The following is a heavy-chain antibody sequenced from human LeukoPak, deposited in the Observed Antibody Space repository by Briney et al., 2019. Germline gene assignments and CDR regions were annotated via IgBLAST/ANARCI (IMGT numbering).Heavy chain of an antibody. Sequence: GGSLRLSCAASGFTFDDYGMTWVRQAPGKGLEWVSGINWTGGSTAYADSVKGRFTISRDNSKNSLYLQLNSLRADDTAVYYCAKDRIPCITTSGPQGLDYWGQGTLVTVSS. V-gene: IGHV3-20*04. CDR3: AKDRIPCITTSGPQGLDY. J-gene: IGHJ4*02. CDR2: INWTGGST. CDR1: GFTFDDYG. D-gene: IGHD3-10*01.